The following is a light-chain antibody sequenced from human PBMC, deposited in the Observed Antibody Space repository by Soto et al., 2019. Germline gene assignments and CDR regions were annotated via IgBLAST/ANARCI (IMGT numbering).Light chain of an antibody. CDR3: QQLNTYPLT. V-gene: IGKV1-9*01. CDR1: QVLSSY. J-gene: IGKJ4*01. CDR2: GVS. Sequence: DIQLTQSPSFLSASVRDRVTITCRASQVLSSYLAWYQQKPGKAPKLLIYGVSTLQSGVPSRFSGSGSGTEFTLTISSLQPEDVATYYCQQLNTYPLTFGGGTKVEIK.